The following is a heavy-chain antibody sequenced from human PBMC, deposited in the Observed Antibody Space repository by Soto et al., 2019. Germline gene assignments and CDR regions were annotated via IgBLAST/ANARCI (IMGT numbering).Heavy chain of an antibody. Sequence: GGSLRLSCAASGFTFSGDWMDWVRQAPGKGLEWVSYISSSSSTIYYADSVKGRFTISRDNANNSLYLQMNSLRDEDTAVYYCARGEDIVLMVYAPFDYWGQGTLVTVSS. J-gene: IGHJ4*02. CDR1: GFTFSGDW. V-gene: IGHV3-48*02. CDR2: ISSSSSTI. D-gene: IGHD2-8*01. CDR3: ARGEDIVLMVYAPFDY.